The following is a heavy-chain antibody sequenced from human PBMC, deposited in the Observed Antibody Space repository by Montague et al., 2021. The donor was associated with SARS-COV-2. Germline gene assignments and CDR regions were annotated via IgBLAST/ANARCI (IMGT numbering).Heavy chain of an antibody. D-gene: IGHD6-19*01. Sequence: SLILSCPASGFTFNNYAMNWVRQAPVKGLEWDSVIASGGRSTFYXDSVKGRFTISRDNSKDTLYLQMYSLRPEDTAIYYCAKDPVPVAGRYFDYWGQGTLFTGAS. CDR2: IASGGRST. V-gene: IGHV3-23*03. CDR1: GFTFNNYA. J-gene: IGHJ4*02. CDR3: AKDPVPVAGRYFDY.